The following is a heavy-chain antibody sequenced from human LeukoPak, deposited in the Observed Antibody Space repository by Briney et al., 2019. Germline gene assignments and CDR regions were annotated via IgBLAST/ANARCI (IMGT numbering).Heavy chain of an antibody. J-gene: IGHJ6*02. CDR2: ISWNSGSI. V-gene: IGHV3-9*01. D-gene: IGHD3-10*01. CDR1: GFTFDDYA. Sequence: PGGPLRLSCAASGFTFDDYAMHWVRQAPGKGLEWVSGISWNSGSIGYADSVKGRFTISRDNAKNSLYLQMNSLRAEDTALYYCAKDMAELLQSYGMGVWGQGTTVTVSS. CDR3: AKDMAELLQSYGMGV.